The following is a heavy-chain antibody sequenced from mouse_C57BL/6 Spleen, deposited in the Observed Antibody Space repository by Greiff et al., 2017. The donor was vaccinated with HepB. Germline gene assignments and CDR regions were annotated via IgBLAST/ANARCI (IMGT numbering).Heavy chain of an antibody. V-gene: IGHV1-76*01. CDR2: IYPGSGNT. J-gene: IGHJ2*01. CDR3: ARDYYGNLYYFDY. Sequence: VQRVESGAELVRPGASVKLSCKASGYTFTDYYINWVKQRPGQGLEWIARIYPGSGNTYYNEKFKGKATLTAEKSSSTAYMQLSSLTSEDSAVYFCARDYYGNLYYFDYWGQGTTLTVSS. D-gene: IGHD2-1*01. CDR1: GYTFTDYY.